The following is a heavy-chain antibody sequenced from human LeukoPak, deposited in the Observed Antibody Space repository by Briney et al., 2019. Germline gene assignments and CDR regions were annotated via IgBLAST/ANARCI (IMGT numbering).Heavy chain of an antibody. V-gene: IGHV3-7*01. CDR3: ARDDFSGSYCD. CDR1: GFTFSNNW. CDR2: IKRDGSEK. Sequence: GGSLRLSCAASGFTFSNNWMSWVRQAPGKGLEWVANIKRDGSEKYYVDSVKGRFTISRDNAKNSLYLQVNSLRAEDTAIYYCARDDFSGSYCDWGQGTLVTVSS. D-gene: IGHD1-26*01. J-gene: IGHJ4*02.